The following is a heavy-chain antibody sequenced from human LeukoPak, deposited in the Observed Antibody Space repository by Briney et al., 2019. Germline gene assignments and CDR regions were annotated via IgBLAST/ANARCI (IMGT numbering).Heavy chain of an antibody. J-gene: IGHJ6*03. CDR1: GFTFSSYE. D-gene: IGHD6-6*01. Sequence: GGSLRLSCAASGFTFSSYEMNWVRQAPGTGLERVSYISSSGSTIYYADSVKGRFTISRDNSKNTLYLQMNSLRGEDTAVYYCARDHHSSSSMYYYYYYMDVWGKGTTVTVSS. CDR3: ARDHHSSSSMYYYYYYMDV. V-gene: IGHV3-48*03. CDR2: ISSSGSTI.